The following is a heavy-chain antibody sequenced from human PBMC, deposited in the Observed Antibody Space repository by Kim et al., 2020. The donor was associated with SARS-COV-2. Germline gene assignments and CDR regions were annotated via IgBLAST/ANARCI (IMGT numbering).Heavy chain of an antibody. J-gene: IGHJ3*02. CDR1: GFTFSSYA. D-gene: IGHD3-3*01. V-gene: IGHV3-23*01. Sequence: GGSLRLSCAASGFTFSSYAMSWVRQAPGKGLEWVSAISGSGGSTYYADSVKGRFTISRDNSKNTLYLQMNSLRAEDTAVYYCAKSVPAPVSQPYYDFWSGYPWGAFDIWGQGTMVTVSS. CDR2: ISGSGGST. CDR3: AKSVPAPVSQPYYDFWSGYPWGAFDI.